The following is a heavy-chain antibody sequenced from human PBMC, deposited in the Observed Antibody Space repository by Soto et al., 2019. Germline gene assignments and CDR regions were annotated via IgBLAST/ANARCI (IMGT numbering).Heavy chain of an antibody. CDR1: GYTFTSYA. CDR2: INAGNGNT. J-gene: IGHJ1*01. Sequence: QVQLVQSGAEVKKPGASVKVSCKASGYTFTSYAMHWVRQAPGQRLEWMGWINAGNGNTKYSQKFQGRVTITRDTSASTAYMELSSLRSEGTAVYYCARDRGGYYDSSGAPRDEYFQHWGQGTLVTVSS. V-gene: IGHV1-3*01. CDR3: ARDRGGYYDSSGAPRDEYFQH. D-gene: IGHD3-22*01.